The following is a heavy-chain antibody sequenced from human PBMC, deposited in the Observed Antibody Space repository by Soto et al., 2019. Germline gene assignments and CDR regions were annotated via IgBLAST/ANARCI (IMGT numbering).Heavy chain of an antibody. Sequence: QVQLQESGPGLVKPSQTLSLTCTVSGGSISSGDYYWSWIRQPPGKGLEWIGYIYYSGSTYYNPSLKRRLTIPLDTSKNQSPLKLSSVTAADTAVYYGASASPAVTDVWGQGTTVTVSS. CDR3: ASASPAVTDV. V-gene: IGHV4-30-4*01. D-gene: IGHD6-19*01. CDR1: GGSISSGDYY. J-gene: IGHJ6*02. CDR2: IYYSGST.